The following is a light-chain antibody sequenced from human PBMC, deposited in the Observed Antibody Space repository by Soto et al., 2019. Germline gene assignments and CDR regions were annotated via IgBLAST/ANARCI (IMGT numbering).Light chain of an antibody. CDR2: GAS. Sequence: EIVMTQSPATLSVSPGERVNLSCRASQSVRRKLAWYQQKPGQAPRLLIYGASTRANGLPGRFSGSGSGTDLTLTISSLQSEDFAVYYCQQYNTWPTITFGQGTRLEIK. CDR1: QSVRRK. J-gene: IGKJ5*01. CDR3: QQYNTWPTIT. V-gene: IGKV3-15*01.